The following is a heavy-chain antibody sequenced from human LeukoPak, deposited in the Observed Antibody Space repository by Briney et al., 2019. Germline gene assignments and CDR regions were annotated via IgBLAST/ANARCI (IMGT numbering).Heavy chain of an antibody. CDR1: GGSFSTYY. J-gene: IGHJ4*02. V-gene: IGHV4-4*07. D-gene: IGHD3-10*01. CDR3: ARDAKYYYGSRTFFFLEY. CDR2: IYTTGTT. Sequence: SETLSLTCTVSGGSFSTYYWSWIRQPAGKGLEWIGHIYTTGTTDYNPSLKSRVTMSIDTSKNQFSLRLNSVTAADTAIYYCARDAKYYYGSRTFFFLEYWGQGTPLSVSS.